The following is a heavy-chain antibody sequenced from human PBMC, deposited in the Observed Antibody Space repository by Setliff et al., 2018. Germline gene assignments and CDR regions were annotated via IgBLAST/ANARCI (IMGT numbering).Heavy chain of an antibody. V-gene: IGHV4-38-2*02. D-gene: IGHD3-16*01. Sequence: SETLSLTCTVSGYSISSGYYWGWIRQPPGKGLEWIGNMYHSGSVYYNPALKSRVTISVDTSKNQFSLKVTSVTAADTAVYYCARDLLGGFDCWGQGTLVTVS. J-gene: IGHJ4*02. CDR1: GYSISSGYY. CDR2: MYHSGSV. CDR3: ARDLLGGFDC.